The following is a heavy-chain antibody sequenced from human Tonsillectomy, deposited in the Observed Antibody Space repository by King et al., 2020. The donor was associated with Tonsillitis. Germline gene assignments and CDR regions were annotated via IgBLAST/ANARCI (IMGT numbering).Heavy chain of an antibody. CDR2: IKSKPAGGTI. D-gene: IGHD3-16*01. J-gene: IGHJ2*01. V-gene: IGHV3-15*01. Sequence: VQLVESGGGLVKPGGSLRLSCAASGFTFSNAWMNWVRQAPGKELEWLARIKSKPAGGTIDYAAPVKGSFTISRDDSKNTVYLQINSLKTEDTAVYYCATGGWYFDFWGRGTLVTVSS. CDR3: ATGGWYFDF. CDR1: GFTFSNAW.